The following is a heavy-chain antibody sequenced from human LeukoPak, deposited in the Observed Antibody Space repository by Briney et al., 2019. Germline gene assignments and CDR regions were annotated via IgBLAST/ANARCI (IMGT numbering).Heavy chain of an antibody. CDR3: AKSRDYGDYSYQL. Sequence: GGSLRLSCAASGFTFDDYAMHWVRQAPGKGLEWVSGISWNSGSIGYADSVKGRFTISRDNSKNTLYLQMNSLRAEDTAVYYCAKSRDYGDYSYQLWGQGTLVTVSS. V-gene: IGHV3-9*01. CDR1: GFTFDDYA. J-gene: IGHJ4*02. D-gene: IGHD4-17*01. CDR2: ISWNSGSI.